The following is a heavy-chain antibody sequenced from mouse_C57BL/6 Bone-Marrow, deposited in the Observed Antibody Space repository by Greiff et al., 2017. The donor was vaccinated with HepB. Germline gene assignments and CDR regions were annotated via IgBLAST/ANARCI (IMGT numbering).Heavy chain of an antibody. J-gene: IGHJ1*03. CDR1: GFNIKDYY. Sequence: EVQLQESGAELVKPGASVKLSCTASGFNIKDYYMHWVKQRTEQGLEWIGRIDPEDGETKYAPKFQGKATMTADTSSNTAYLQLSSLTSEDTAVYYCARDGTTVVATDWYFDVWGTGTTVTVSS. CDR2: IDPEDGET. D-gene: IGHD1-1*01. V-gene: IGHV14-2*01. CDR3: ARDGTTVVATDWYFDV.